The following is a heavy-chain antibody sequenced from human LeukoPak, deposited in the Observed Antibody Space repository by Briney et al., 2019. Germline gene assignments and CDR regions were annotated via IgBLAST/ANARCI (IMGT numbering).Heavy chain of an antibody. CDR1: VYTFTIYG. D-gene: IGHD6-13*01. V-gene: IGHV1-18*01. Sequence: GASVKVSFTSSVYTFTIYGISWVRQAPGQGLEWMGWISAYNGNTNYAQKLQGRVTMTTDTSTSTAYMELRSLRSDDTAVYYCARDIPSIAAAGMNDYWGQGTLVTVSS. CDR3: ARDIPSIAAAGMNDY. J-gene: IGHJ4*02. CDR2: ISAYNGNT.